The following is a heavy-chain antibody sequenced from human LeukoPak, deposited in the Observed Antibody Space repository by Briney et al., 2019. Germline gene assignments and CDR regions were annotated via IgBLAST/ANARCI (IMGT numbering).Heavy chain of an antibody. D-gene: IGHD1-26*01. J-gene: IGHJ5*02. CDR2: INPNSGGT. Sequence: ASVKVSCKGSGYTFIGYYMHWVRQAPGQGLEWMGWINPNSGGTNYAQKFQGRVTMTRDTSISTAYMELSRLRSDDTAVYHCATVGATGSWFDPWGQGTLVTVSS. V-gene: IGHV1-2*02. CDR3: ATVGATGSWFDP. CDR1: GYTFIGYY.